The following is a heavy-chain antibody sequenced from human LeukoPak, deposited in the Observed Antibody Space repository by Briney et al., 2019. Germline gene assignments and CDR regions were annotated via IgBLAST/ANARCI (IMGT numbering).Heavy chain of an antibody. J-gene: IGHJ4*02. CDR1: GYSISSDYY. CDR2: IYHSGST. Sequence: PSETLSLTCTVSGYSISSDYYWGWIRQPPGKGLEWIGSIYHSGSTYYSPSLKSRVAISVDTSNNQFSLKLTSVTAADTAVYYCARNYYGSEIGFDYWGQGTLVTVSS. CDR3: ARNYYGSEIGFDY. D-gene: IGHD3-10*01. V-gene: IGHV4-38-2*02.